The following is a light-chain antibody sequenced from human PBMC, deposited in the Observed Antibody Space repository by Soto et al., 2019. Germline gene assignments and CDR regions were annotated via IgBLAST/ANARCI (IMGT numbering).Light chain of an antibody. CDR2: GAS. V-gene: IGKV3-20*01. CDR3: QQYGSSTSVT. Sequence: EIVLTQSPGTLSLSPGERATLSCRASQSVSSSYLAWYQQKPGQAPRLLIYGASSRATGIPDRFSGSGSGTDFNLTISRLEPEDFAVYYCQQYGSSTSVTFGQGTKVEIK. CDR1: QSVSSSY. J-gene: IGKJ1*01.